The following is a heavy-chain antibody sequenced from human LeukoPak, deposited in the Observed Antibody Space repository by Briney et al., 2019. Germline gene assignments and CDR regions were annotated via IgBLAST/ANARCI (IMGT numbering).Heavy chain of an antibody. D-gene: IGHD3-10*01. CDR3: ARGPHYGSGSPDYYYYYMDV. CDR2: MNPNSGNT. J-gene: IGHJ6*03. V-gene: IGHV1-8*01. CDR1: GYTFTSYD. Sequence: ASVKVSCKASGYTFTSYDTNWVRQATGQGLEWMGWMNPNSGNTGYAQKFQGRVTMTRNTSISTAYMELSSLRSEDTAVYYCARGPHYGSGSPDYYYYYMDVWGKGTTVTVSS.